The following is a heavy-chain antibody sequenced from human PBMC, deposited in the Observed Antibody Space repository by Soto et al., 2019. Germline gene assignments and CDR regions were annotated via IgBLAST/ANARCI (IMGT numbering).Heavy chain of an antibody. D-gene: IGHD3-3*01. J-gene: IGHJ5*02. CDR1: RGSVNDYY. V-gene: IGHV4-34*01. CDR3: ATRITVFGLLIHPFDP. CDR2: SNHTGGT. Sequence: SETLSLTCPFHRGSVNDYYYNCIRQPPGKGLEWIVESNHTGGTHYNPSLKSRVTMSVDTSKNHFSLRLSSVTAVDTTIYYCATRITVFGLLIHPFDPWGQGTQVTVS.